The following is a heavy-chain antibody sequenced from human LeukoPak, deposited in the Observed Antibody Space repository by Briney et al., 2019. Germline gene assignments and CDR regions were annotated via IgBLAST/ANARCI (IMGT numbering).Heavy chain of an antibody. CDR2: LKQDGSEK. Sequence: PGGSLRLSCAASGFTFSAFWMNWVHQAPGKGLEWVANLKQDGSEKYYVDSVKGRFTISRDNAKNSLYLQMNSLRVEDTAVYYCPRGWELDLWAQRTLVTVSS. J-gene: IGHJ5*02. D-gene: IGHD1-26*01. CDR1: GFTFSAFW. V-gene: IGHV3-7*05. CDR3: PRGWELDL.